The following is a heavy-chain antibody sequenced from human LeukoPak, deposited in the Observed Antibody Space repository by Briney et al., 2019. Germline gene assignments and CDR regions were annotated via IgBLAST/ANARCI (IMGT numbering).Heavy chain of an antibody. J-gene: IGHJ3*01. CDR2: ITGSGGVT. V-gene: IGHV3-23*01. CDR3: GRDPNGDYVGAFEF. Sequence: GGSLRLSCEASGFTFTNYAMTWVRQAPGKGLEWVSSITGSGGVTSYADSVKGRFTTNRDNSKDTLYLQMNSLRAGDAAVYYCGRDPNGDYVGAFEFWGQGTLVTVSS. CDR1: GFTFTNYA. D-gene: IGHD4-17*01.